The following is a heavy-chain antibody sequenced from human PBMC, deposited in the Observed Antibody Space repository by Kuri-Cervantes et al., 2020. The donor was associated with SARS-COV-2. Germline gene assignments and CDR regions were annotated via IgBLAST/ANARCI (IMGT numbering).Heavy chain of an antibody. CDR3: ARDGYSYYYYYYMDV. CDR2: ISSSGSTI. J-gene: IGHJ6*03. Sequence: LSLTCAASGFTFSDYYMSWIRQAPGKGLEWVSYISSSGSTIYYADSVKGRFTISRDNAKNSLYLQMNSLRAEDTAVYYCARDGYSYYYYYYMDVWGKGTTVTVSS. D-gene: IGHD5-18*01. V-gene: IGHV3-11*04. CDR1: GFTFSDYY.